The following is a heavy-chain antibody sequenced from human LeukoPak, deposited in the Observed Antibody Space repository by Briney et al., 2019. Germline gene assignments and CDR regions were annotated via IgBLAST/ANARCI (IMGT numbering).Heavy chain of an antibody. CDR1: GGSFNGYY. CDR3: ARVGGVTVAATSYYVEV. J-gene: IGHJ6*03. D-gene: IGHD2-15*01. V-gene: IGHV4-34*12. CDR2: IIHTGST. Sequence: PSETLSLTCAVNGGSFNGYYLTWIRQPPGKGLEWIGEIIHTGSTNYNPCLKSRVTISVDTSQHQFSLNLRSVPAADTAVYYCARVGGVTVAATSYYVEVWGKGSTVPVPS.